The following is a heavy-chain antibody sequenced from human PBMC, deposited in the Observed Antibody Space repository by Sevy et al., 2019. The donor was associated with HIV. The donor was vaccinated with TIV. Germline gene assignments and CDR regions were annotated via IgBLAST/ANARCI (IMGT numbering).Heavy chain of an antibody. D-gene: IGHD6-13*01. Sequence: SETLSLTCAVSGGSISSGGYSWSWIRQPPGKGLEWIGYIYHSGSTYYNPSLKSRVTISVDRSKNQFSLKLSSVTAADTAVYYYVRGGGTYSSSWYDWFDPWGQGTLVTVSS. CDR2: IYHSGST. J-gene: IGHJ5*02. V-gene: IGHV4-30-2*01. CDR3: VRGGGTYSSSWYDWFDP. CDR1: GGSISSGGYS.